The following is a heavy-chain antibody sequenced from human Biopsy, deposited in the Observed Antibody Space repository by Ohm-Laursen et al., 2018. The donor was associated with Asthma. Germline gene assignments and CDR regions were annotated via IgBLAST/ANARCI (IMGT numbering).Heavy chain of an antibody. CDR2: IYYIGST. V-gene: IGHV4-30-4*01. Sequence: SQTLSLTWTVSGGSISSGAYYWSWVRQPPGKGLEWIGYIYYIGSTYYNPSLKSRVAISLDTSKNQFSLKLSSVTAADTAVYFCPRRGGVRRYFDYWGQGTLVTVSS. J-gene: IGHJ4*02. CDR1: GGSISSGAYY. D-gene: IGHD3-16*01. CDR3: PRRGGVRRYFDY.